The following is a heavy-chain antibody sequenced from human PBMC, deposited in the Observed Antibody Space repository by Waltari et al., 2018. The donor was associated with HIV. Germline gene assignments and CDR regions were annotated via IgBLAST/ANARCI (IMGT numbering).Heavy chain of an antibody. D-gene: IGHD3-10*01. CDR1: GYSFTTNW. V-gene: IGHV5-51*01. CDR2: IYPDDSDT. J-gene: IGHJ4*02. Sequence: DVQLVQSGAAIKKPGESLKLSCKGSGYSFTTNWIGWVRQMPGKGLDWMAIIYPDDSDTRYNPSFRGQVTISVDRSISTAHLSWRRLKTSDTGIYYCVTSAYGANSWIDYWGQGTPVTVSS. CDR3: VTSAYGANSWIDY.